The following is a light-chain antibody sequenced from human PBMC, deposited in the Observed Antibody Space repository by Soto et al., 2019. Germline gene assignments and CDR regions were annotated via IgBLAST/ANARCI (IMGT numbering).Light chain of an antibody. V-gene: IGKV2-30*01. CDR3: MQRTHSPLT. CDR1: QSLVYSDGNTY. CDR2: RVS. J-gene: IGKJ4*01. Sequence: DVGMTQSPLSLPVTLGQPASISCRSSQSLVYSDGNTYLNWFKQSTGQSPVRLIYRVSNRDPGVPYRFSGSGSGTVFTLKISWVEAEDVAIYYYMQRTHSPLTFGGATKVEIE.